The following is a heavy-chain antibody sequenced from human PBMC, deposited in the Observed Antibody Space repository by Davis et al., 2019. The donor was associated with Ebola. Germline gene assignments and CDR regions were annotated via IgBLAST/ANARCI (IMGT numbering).Heavy chain of an antibody. Sequence: PSETLSLTCAVSGYSISSGYYWGWIRQPPGKGLEWIGSIYYSGSTYYNPSLKSRVTISVDTSKNQFSLKLSSVTAADTAVYYCARCFSSGDRGYFDYWGQGTLVTVSS. CDR3: ARCFSSGDRGYFDY. CDR2: IYYSGST. D-gene: IGHD6-25*01. V-gene: IGHV4-38-2*01. J-gene: IGHJ4*02. CDR1: GYSISSGYY.